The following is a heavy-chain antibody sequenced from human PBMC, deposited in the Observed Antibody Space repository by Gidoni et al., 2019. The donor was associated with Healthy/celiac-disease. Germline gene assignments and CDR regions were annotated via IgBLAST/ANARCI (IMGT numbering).Heavy chain of an antibody. J-gene: IGHJ1*01. V-gene: IGHV4-39*01. D-gene: IGHD6-13*01. CDR3: ASEGTSSSWYAEYFQH. CDR2: IYYSGST. CDR1: GGSISSSSYY. Sequence: QLQLQESGPGLVKPSETLSLTCTVSGGSISSSSYYWGWIRQHPGKGLEWFGSIYYSGSTYYNPSLKSRVTISVDTSKNQFSLKLSSVTAADTAVYYCASEGTSSSWYAEYFQHWGQGTLVPVSS.